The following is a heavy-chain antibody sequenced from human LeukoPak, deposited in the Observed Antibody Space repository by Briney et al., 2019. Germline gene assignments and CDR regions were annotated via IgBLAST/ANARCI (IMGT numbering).Heavy chain of an antibody. CDR2: INPNSGGT. D-gene: IGHD6-19*01. Sequence: ASVKVSCKASGYIFTDYYMHWVRQAPGQELGWMGRINPNSGGTNYAQKFQGRVTMTRDTSTSTVYMELSSLRSEDTAVYYCARDTNPSYSGWYNLPDYWGQGTLVTVSS. V-gene: IGHV1/OR15-1*04. J-gene: IGHJ4*02. CDR3: ARDTNPSYSGWYNLPDY. CDR1: GYIFTDYY.